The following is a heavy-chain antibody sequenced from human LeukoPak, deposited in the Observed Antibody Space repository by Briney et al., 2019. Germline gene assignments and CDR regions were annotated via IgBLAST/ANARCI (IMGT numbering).Heavy chain of an antibody. CDR1: GFTSISYG. CDR2: IWYDGSNK. V-gene: IGHV3-33*01. D-gene: IGHD1-1*01. CDR3: ARDGPRRDFDY. Sequence: GGPLSPSWAASGFTSISYGMTWVRKAQGRGRGGVAVIWYDGSNKYYADSVKGRFTISRDNSKNTLYLQMNSLRAEDTAVYYCARDGPRRDFDYWGQGTLVTVSS. J-gene: IGHJ4*02.